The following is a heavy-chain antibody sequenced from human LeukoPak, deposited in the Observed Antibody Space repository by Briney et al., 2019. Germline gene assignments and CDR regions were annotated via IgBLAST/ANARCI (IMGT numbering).Heavy chain of an antibody. V-gene: IGHV4-59*01. CDR3: WGGQYSSSWYGEFDY. CDR1: VFTFSSYG. J-gene: IGHJ4*02. Sequence: GSLRLSCAASVFTFSSYGLTCLRHPPGKGLEGFGYIYYSGSTNYNPSLKSRVTISVDTSKNQFSLKLSSVTAADTAVYCCWGGQYSSSWYGEFDYWGQGTLVTVSS. D-gene: IGHD6-13*01. CDR2: IYYSGST.